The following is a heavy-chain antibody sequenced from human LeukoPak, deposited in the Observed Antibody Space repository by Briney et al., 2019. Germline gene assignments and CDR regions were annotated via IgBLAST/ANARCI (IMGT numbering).Heavy chain of an antibody. CDR2: ISSRSSYI. J-gene: IGHJ6*02. CDR1: GFTFSSYS. V-gene: IGHV3-21*01. CDR3: ARDVISSGYDYAGVGETYYYYYGMDV. D-gene: IGHD5-12*01. Sequence: GGSLRLSCAASGFTFSSYSMNWVRQAPGKGVEWVSSISSRSSYIYYADSVKGRFTISRDNAKNSLYLQMNSLRAEDTAVYYCARDVISSGYDYAGVGETYYYYYGMDVWGQGTTVTVSS.